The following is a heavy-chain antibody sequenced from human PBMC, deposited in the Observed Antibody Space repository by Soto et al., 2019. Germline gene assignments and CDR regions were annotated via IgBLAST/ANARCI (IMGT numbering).Heavy chain of an antibody. CDR3: ARKYYYDSSGYYRMFAFDI. Sequence: ASVKVSCKGSGYSFTSYWIGWVRQMPGKGLEWMGIIYPGDSDTRYSPSFQGQVTISADKSISTAYLQWSSLKASDTAMYYCARKYYYDSSGYYRMFAFDIWGQGTMVTVSS. CDR2: IYPGDSDT. J-gene: IGHJ3*02. V-gene: IGHV5-51*01. CDR1: GYSFTSYW. D-gene: IGHD3-22*01.